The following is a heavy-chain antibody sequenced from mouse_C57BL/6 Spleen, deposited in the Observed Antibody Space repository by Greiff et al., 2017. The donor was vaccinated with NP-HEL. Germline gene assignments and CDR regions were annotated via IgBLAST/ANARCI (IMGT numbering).Heavy chain of an antibody. Sequence: EVQLQQSGTVLARPGASVKMSCKTSGYTFTSYWMHWVKQRPGQGLEWIGAIYPGNSDTSYNQKFKGKAKLTAVTSASTAYMELSSLTNEDSAVYYCTRSPYYYGSSYDFDYWGQCTTLTVSS. CDR2: IYPGNSDT. J-gene: IGHJ2*01. CDR1: GYTFTSYW. CDR3: TRSPYYYGSSYDFDY. D-gene: IGHD1-1*01. V-gene: IGHV1-5*01.